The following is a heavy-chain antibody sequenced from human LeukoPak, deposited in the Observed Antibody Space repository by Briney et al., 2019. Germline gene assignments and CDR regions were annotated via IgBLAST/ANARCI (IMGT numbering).Heavy chain of an antibody. V-gene: IGHV3-64D*06. D-gene: IGHD6-19*01. Sequence: GGSLRLSCSASGFTFSSYAMHWVRQAPGKGLEYVSAISSNGGSTYYADSVKGRFTISRDNSKNTLYLQKSSLRAEDTAVYYCVKVWWGAVAAYAFDIWGQGTMVTVSS. CDR1: GFTFSSYA. J-gene: IGHJ3*02. CDR3: VKVWWGAVAAYAFDI. CDR2: ISSNGGST.